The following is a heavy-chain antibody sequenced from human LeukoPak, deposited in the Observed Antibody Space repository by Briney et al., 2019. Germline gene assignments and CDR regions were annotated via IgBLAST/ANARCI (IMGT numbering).Heavy chain of an antibody. D-gene: IGHD3-10*01. J-gene: IGHJ5*02. CDR2: ISAYNGNT. CDR3: ARDGSGTYWAYYNWFDP. Sequence: ASVKVSCKASGYTFTSYGISWVRQAPGQGLEWMGWISAYNGNTNYAQKLQGRVTMTTDTSTSTAYMELRSLRSDDTAVYYCARDGSGTYWAYYNWFDPWGQGTLVTVSS. CDR1: GYTFTSYG. V-gene: IGHV1-18*01.